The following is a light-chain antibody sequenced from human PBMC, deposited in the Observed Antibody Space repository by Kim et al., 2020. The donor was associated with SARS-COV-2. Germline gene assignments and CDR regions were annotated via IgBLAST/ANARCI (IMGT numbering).Light chain of an antibody. J-gene: IGLJ2*01. Sequence: SSELTQDPVLSVALGQTVRITCQGDSLRHYYATWYQQKPRQAPVLVIYGRNNRPSGIPDRFSGSASGNTASLTISGTQAEDEADFYCQSRDSGGKVIFGGGTKLTVL. CDR3: QSRDSGGKVI. CDR2: GRN. V-gene: IGLV3-19*01. CDR1: SLRHYY.